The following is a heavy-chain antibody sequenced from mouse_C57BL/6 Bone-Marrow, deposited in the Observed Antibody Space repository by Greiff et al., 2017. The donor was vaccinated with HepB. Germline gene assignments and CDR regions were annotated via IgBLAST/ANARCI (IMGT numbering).Heavy chain of an antibody. CDR2: IDPENGDT. V-gene: IGHV14-4*01. D-gene: IGHD2-10*01. Sequence: VQLQQSGAELVRPGASVKLSCTASGFNIKDDYMHWVKQRPEQGLEWIGWIDPENGDTEYASKFQGKATITADTSSNTAYLQLSSLTSEDTAVYYCTTTGVPTGYFDVWGTGTTVTVSS. CDR3: TTTGVPTGYFDV. J-gene: IGHJ1*03. CDR1: GFNIKDDY.